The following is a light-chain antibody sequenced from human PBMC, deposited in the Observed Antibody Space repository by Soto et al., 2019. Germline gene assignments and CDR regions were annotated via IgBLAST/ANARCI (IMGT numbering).Light chain of an antibody. J-gene: IGKJ1*01. Sequence: AIQMTQSPSSLSASVGDRVAIXXRASQDIRNTLAWYQQKPGEAPKLXIFAASNLQSGVPSRFSGSGSVTDFTLAITGLQPEDFATYYCLQYYNFSWTFGQGTKVDIK. CDR3: LQYYNFSWT. V-gene: IGKV1-6*01. CDR1: QDIRNT. CDR2: AAS.